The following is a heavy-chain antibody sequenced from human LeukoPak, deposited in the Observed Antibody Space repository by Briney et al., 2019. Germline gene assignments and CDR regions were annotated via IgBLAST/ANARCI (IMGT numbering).Heavy chain of an antibody. D-gene: IGHD3-9*01. CDR1: GFTFRSYG. V-gene: IGHV3-30*18. CDR3: AKDGGLRYFDWLFDH. Sequence: GGSLRLSCAASGFTFRSYGLHWVRQGPGKGLEWVAVISYDGSNKKYADSVKCRFTISRDNSKNTLYLQMDSLRADDTAVYYCAKDGGLRYFDWLFDHWGQGTLVTVSS. J-gene: IGHJ4*02. CDR2: ISYDGSNK.